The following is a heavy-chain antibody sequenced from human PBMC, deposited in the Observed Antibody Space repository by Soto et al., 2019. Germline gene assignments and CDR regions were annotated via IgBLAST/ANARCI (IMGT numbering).Heavy chain of an antibody. J-gene: IGHJ6*03. Sequence: ESGGGVVQPGRSLRLSCAASGFTFSSYGMHLVRQAPGKGLEWVAVIWYDGSNKYYADSVKGRFTISRDNSKNTLYLQMNSLRAEDKAVYYCARTSRGYYYMDVWGKGTTVNVSS. CDR2: IWYDGSNK. CDR1: GFTFSSYG. D-gene: IGHD3-10*01. CDR3: ARTSRGYYYMDV. V-gene: IGHV3-33*01.